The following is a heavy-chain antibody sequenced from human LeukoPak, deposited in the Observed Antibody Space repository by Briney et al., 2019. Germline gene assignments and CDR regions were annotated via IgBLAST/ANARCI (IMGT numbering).Heavy chain of an antibody. CDR1: GFIVITYG. CDR3: AREGIAAAGTPFDY. Sequence: GGSLRLSCAASGFIVITYGVYWVRQAPGKGLEWVSSISSSSSYIYYADSVKGRFTISRDNAKNSLYLQMNSLRAEDTAVYYCAREGIAAAGTPFDYWGQGTLVTVSS. CDR2: ISSSSSYI. V-gene: IGHV3-21*01. J-gene: IGHJ4*02. D-gene: IGHD6-13*01.